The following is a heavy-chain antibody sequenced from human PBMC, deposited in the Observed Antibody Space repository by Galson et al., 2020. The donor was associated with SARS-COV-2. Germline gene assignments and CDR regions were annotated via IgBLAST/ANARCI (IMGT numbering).Heavy chain of an antibody. J-gene: IGHJ4*02. Sequence: GGSLRLSCAASGFTFSSYGMHWVRQAPGKGLEWVAVIWYDGSNKYYADSVKGRFTISRDNSKNTLYLQMNSLRAEDTAVYYCAKEDGTGRSNGGFDYWGQGTLVTVSS. CDR1: GFTFSSYG. D-gene: IGHD1-1*01. V-gene: IGHV3-33*06. CDR2: IWYDGSNK. CDR3: AKEDGTGRSNGGFDY.